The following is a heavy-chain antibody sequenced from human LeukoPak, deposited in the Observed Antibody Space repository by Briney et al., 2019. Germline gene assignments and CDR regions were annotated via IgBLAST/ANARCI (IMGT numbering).Heavy chain of an antibody. Sequence: NASETLSLTCTVSNGSINTYFWTWIRQPPGRGLEWIGIINYSETTRYNPSLKSRVTLSVDTSKNLFSLKLDSVTAADTAVYVCARALRSQGAAAGTGYLDSWGQGALVTVSS. D-gene: IGHD6-13*01. V-gene: IGHV4-59*08. J-gene: IGHJ4*02. CDR3: ARALRSQGAAAGTGYLDS. CDR1: NGSINTYF. CDR2: INYSETT.